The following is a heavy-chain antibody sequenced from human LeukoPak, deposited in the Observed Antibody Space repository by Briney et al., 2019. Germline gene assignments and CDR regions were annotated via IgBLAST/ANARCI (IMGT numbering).Heavy chain of an antibody. V-gene: IGHV4-31*03. J-gene: IGHJ4*02. CDR1: GGSISSGGYY. CDR2: IYYSGST. CDR3: ASGYCSSTSCYIPVPFDY. Sequence: PSETLSLTCTVSGGSISSGGYYWSWIRQHPGKGLEWIGYIYYSGSTYYNPSLKSRVTISVDTSKNQFSLKLSSVTAADTAVYYCASGYCSSTSCYIPVPFDYWGQGTLVTVSS. D-gene: IGHD2-2*02.